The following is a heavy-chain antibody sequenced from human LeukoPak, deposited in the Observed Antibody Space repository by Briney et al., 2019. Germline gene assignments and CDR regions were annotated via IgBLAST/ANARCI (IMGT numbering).Heavy chain of an antibody. V-gene: IGHV4-4*07. CDR1: GASISSYY. J-gene: IGHJ5*02. Sequence: SETLSLTCSVSGASISSYYWTWIRQPAGKGLEWIGRFSTTWSTSYNPSLKSRVTMSVDTSKNQFSLRLSSVTAADTAVYYCARVDGGSTGILHTWGQGILVTVSS. D-gene: IGHD7-27*01. CDR3: ARVDGGSTGILHT. CDR2: FSTTWST.